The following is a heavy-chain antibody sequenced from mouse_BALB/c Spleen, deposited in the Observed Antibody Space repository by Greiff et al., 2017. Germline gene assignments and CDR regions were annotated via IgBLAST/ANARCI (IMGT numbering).Heavy chain of an antibody. CDR2: IFPGDGST. CDR3: AIIYCGSSQGYFDY. D-gene: IGHD1-1*01. Sequence: VQLVESGAELVKPGASVKLSCKASGYTFTSYDINWVRQRPEQGLEWIGWIFPGDGSTKYNEKFKGKATLTTDKSSSTAYMQLSRLTSEDSAVYFCAIIYCGSSQGYFDYWGQGTTLTVSS. J-gene: IGHJ2*01. CDR1: GYTFTSYD. V-gene: IGHV1-85*01.